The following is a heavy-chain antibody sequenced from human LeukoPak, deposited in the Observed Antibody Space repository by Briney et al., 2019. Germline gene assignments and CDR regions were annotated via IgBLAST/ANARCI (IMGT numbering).Heavy chain of an antibody. CDR3: ARTIGTGPLGHFDY. Sequence: GGSLRLSCVASTFTFSNSYMSWIRQAPGKGLEWVSYISSSAGTIFYADSVEGRFTVSRDNTKNSLYLQMNALRADDTAVYYCARTIGTGPLGHFDYWGQGTLVTVSS. D-gene: IGHD3/OR15-3a*01. CDR1: TFTFSNSY. J-gene: IGHJ4*02. V-gene: IGHV3-11*01. CDR2: ISSSAGTI.